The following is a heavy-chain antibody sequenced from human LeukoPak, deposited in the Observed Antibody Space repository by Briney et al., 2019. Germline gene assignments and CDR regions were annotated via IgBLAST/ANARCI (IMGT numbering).Heavy chain of an antibody. V-gene: IGHV3-30*02. CDR3: AKDLIVGATGGLD. D-gene: IGHD1-26*01. CDR2: IRYDGSNK. J-gene: IGHJ4*02. Sequence: GGSLRLSCAASGFTFSSYGMHWVRQAPGKGLEWVAFIRYDGSNKYYADSVKGRFTISRDNSKNTLYLQMNSLRAEDTAVYYCAKDLIVGATGGLDWGQGTLVTVSS. CDR1: GFTFSSYG.